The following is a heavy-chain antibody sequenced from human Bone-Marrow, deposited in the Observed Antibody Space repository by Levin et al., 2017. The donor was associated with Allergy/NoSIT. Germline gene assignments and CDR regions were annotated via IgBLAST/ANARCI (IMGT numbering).Heavy chain of an antibody. CDR1: GGSIKSYY. D-gene: IGHD1-1*01. V-gene: IGHV4-59*12. J-gene: IGHJ4*02. Sequence: SETLSLTCTVSGGSIKSYYWTWIRQSPGKAMEWIGYVYSSGKTNYNPSLKSRVTISVDASQNQFSLKLTSVTAADTAVYYCARGLETDYWGQGTLVSVSS. CDR2: VYSSGKT. CDR3: ARGLETDY.